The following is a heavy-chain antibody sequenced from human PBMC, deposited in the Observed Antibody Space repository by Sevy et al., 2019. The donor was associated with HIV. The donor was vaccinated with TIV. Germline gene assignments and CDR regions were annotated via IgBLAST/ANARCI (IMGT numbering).Heavy chain of an antibody. CDR1: GFTFSSYG. CDR2: IWYDGSNK. Sequence: GGSLRLSCAASGFTFSSYGMYWVRQAPGKGLEWVAVIWYDGSNKYYADSVKGRFTISRDNSKNTLYLQMNSLRAEDTAVYYCARDLTARDQYYYYGMDVWGQGTTVTVSS. CDR3: ARDLTARDQYYYYGMDV. D-gene: IGHD6-6*01. V-gene: IGHV3-33*01. J-gene: IGHJ6*02.